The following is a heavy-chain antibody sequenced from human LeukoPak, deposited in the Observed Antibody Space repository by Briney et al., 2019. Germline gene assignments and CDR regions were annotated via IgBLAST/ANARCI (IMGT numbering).Heavy chain of an antibody. J-gene: IGHJ3*02. D-gene: IGHD3-22*01. CDR2: IYYSGST. CDR3: AREASSGYSRAFDI. CDR1: GVSISSYY. V-gene: IGHV4-59*01. Sequence: SETLSLTCTVSGVSISSYYWSWIRQPPGKGLEWIGYIYYSGSTNYNPSLKSRVTISVDTSKNQFSLKLSSVTAADTAVYYCAREASSGYSRAFDIWGQGTMVTVSS.